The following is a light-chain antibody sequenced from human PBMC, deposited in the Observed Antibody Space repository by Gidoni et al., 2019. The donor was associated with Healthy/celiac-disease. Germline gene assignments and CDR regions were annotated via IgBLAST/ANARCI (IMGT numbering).Light chain of an antibody. V-gene: IGKV1-39*01. J-gene: IGKJ3*01. CDR2: AAS. CDR3: QQSYSTPPGLT. CDR1: QRISSY. Sequence: DLQMTPSPSSLSASVGDRVTITCRASQRISSYLNCYQQKPGKAPKLLIYAASSLQSGVPSRVSGSGSGTDLTLTISSLQPEDFATDYCQQSYSTPPGLTFXPXTKVDIK.